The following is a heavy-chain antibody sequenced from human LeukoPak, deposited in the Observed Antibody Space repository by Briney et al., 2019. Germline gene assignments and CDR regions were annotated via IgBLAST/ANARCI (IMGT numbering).Heavy chain of an antibody. CDR1: GGSISSYY. V-gene: IGHV4-59*01. J-gene: IGHJ3*02. CDR3: ARGGSVAFDI. Sequence: SETLSLTCTVSGGSISSYYWSWIRQPPGKGLGWVGYIYYSGSTNYNPSLKSRVTISVDTSKNQFSLKLSSVTAADTAVYYCARGGSVAFDIWGQGTMVTVSS. CDR2: IYYSGST.